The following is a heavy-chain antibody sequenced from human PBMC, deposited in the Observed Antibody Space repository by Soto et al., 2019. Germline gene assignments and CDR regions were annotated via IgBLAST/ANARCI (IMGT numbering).Heavy chain of an antibody. D-gene: IGHD6-6*01. J-gene: IGHJ3*02. Sequence: PGGSLRLSWAASGFTFDDYAMRWVRQAPGKGLEWVSGISWNSGSIGYADSVKGRFTISRDNAKNSLYLQMNSLRAEDTALYYCAKDMASDSSSFDAFDIWGQGTMVTVSS. CDR3: AKDMASDSSSFDAFDI. CDR1: GFTFDDYA. V-gene: IGHV3-9*01. CDR2: ISWNSGSI.